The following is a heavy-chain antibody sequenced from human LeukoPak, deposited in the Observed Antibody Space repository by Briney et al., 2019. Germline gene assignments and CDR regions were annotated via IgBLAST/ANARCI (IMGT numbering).Heavy chain of an antibody. V-gene: IGHV3-21*01. CDR1: GFTVSSYS. CDR3: ARDSSLLISRFGLAV. Sequence: SGGSLRLSCAASGFTVSSYSMNWVRQAPGKGLEWVSSISSSSSYIYYADSVKRRFTISRDNAKNSLYLQMNSLRAEDTAVYYCARDSSLLISRFGLAVWGQGTIVTVSS. D-gene: IGHD3-10*01. CDR2: ISSSSSYI. J-gene: IGHJ3*01.